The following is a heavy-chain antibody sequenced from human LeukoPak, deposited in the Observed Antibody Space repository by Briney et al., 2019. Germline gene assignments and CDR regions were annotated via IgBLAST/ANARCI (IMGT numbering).Heavy chain of an antibody. CDR1: GFTFSTHS. V-gene: IGHV3-48*02. CDR2: ISTTGSTI. D-gene: IGHD6-13*01. CDR3: ARFTGYISSWHELDC. J-gene: IGHJ4*02. Sequence: GGALRLSCAASGFTFSTHSMNWVRQAPGKGLELGSYISTTGSTIYYADSVKGRFTVSTDNAKTSLSLQMNSMTDDDTAVSYCARFTGYISSWHELDCWGQGTLVSVSS.